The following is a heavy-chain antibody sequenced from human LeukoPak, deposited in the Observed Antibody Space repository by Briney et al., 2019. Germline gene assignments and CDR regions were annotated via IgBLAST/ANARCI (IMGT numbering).Heavy chain of an antibody. D-gene: IGHD1-26*01. Sequence: SETLSLTCTVSGGSISSYYWSWIRQPAGKGLEWIGRIYTSGSTNYNPSLKSRVTMSVDTSKNQFSLKLSSVTAADTAVYYCARDWIWEQTRSWYYYGMDVWGQGTTVTVSS. J-gene: IGHJ6*02. V-gene: IGHV4-4*07. CDR2: IYTSGST. CDR1: GGSISSYY. CDR3: ARDWIWEQTRSWYYYGMDV.